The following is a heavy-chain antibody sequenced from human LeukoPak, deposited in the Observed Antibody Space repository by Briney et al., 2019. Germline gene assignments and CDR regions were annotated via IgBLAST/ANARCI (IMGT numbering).Heavy chain of an antibody. D-gene: IGHD6-19*01. CDR3: ARGSFSSGWYIDFDY. CDR2: INPNSGGT. Sequence: GASVKVSCKASGYTFTGYYMHWVRQAPGQGLAWMGWINPNSGGTNYAQKFQGRVTMTRDTSISTAYMELSSLRSEDTAVYYCARGSFSSGWYIDFDYWGQGTLVTVSS. J-gene: IGHJ4*02. V-gene: IGHV1-2*02. CDR1: GYTFTGYY.